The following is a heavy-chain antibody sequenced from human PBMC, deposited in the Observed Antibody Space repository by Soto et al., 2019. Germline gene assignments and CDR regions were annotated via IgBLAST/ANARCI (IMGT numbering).Heavy chain of an antibody. CDR2: IYYSGST. CDR3: ARSMFFYEIRGYYCYFDY. V-gene: IGHV4-59*01. D-gene: IGHD3-22*01. Sequence: PSETLSLTCTVSGGSLSSYYWSWIRQPPGKGLEWIGYIYYSGSTNYNPSLKSRVTISVDTSKNQVSLKLTSVTAADTAVYYCARSMFFYEIRGYYCYFDYSCPGT. CDR1: GGSLSSYY. J-gene: IGHJ4*02.